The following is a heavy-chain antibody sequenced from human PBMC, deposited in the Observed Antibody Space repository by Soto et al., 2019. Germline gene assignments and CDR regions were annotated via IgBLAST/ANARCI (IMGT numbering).Heavy chain of an antibody. CDR1: GGTFSSYA. V-gene: IGHV1-69*13. CDR2: IIPIFGTA. CDR3: ARDKARTGVTSWYYYYGMDV. J-gene: IGHJ6*02. D-gene: IGHD2-21*02. Sequence: ASVKVSCKASGGTFSSYAISWVRQAPGQGLEWMGGIIPIFGTANYAQKFQGRVTITADESTSTAYMELSSLRSEDTAVYYCARDKARTGVTSWYYYYGMDVWGQGTTVTVSS.